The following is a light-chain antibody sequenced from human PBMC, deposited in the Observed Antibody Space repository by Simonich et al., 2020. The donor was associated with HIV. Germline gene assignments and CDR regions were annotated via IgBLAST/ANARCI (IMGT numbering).Light chain of an antibody. J-gene: IGKJ3*01. CDR1: QGISSA. V-gene: IGKV1D-13*01. Sequence: GDRVTITCRARQGISSALAWCHQQRPGKAPNLLIYDASNLESGVPSRFSGSGSGTDYTLTISSLQLEDFATYYCQQYYYTPLFTFGPGTKVDIK. CDR3: QQYYYTPLFT. CDR2: DAS.